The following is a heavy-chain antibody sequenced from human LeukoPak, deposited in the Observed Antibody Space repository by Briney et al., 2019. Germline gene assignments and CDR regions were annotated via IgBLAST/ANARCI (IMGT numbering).Heavy chain of an antibody. CDR1: GGSISSYY. Sequence: SETLSLTCTVSGGSISSYYWSWIRQPPGKGLEWIGYIYYSGSTNYNPSLKSRVTISVDTSKNQFSLKLSSVTAADTAVYYCARVSSSWAVLDYWGQGTLVTVSS. J-gene: IGHJ4*02. CDR2: IYYSGST. D-gene: IGHD6-13*01. V-gene: IGHV4-59*12. CDR3: ARVSSSWAVLDY.